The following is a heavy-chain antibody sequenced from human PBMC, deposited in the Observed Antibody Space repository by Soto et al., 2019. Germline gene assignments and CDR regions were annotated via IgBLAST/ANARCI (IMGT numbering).Heavy chain of an antibody. CDR3: AKDRDSSSWYFGYYYYYGMDV. D-gene: IGHD6-13*01. CDR1: GFTFSSYG. V-gene: IGHV3-30*18. CDR2: ISYDGSNK. J-gene: IGHJ6*02. Sequence: GGSLRLSXAASGFTFSSYGMHWVRQAPGKGLEWVAVISYDGSNKYYADSVKGRFTISRDNSKNTLYLQMNSLRAEDTAVYYCAKDRDSSSWYFGYYYYYGMDVWGQGTTVTVSS.